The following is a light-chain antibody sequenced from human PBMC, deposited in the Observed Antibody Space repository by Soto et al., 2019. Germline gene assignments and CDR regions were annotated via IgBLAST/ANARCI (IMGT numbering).Light chain of an antibody. Sequence: DIHMTQSPSSLSASVGDRVTITCQASQDIRKYLHWYQKKAGRAPRLLIYGASNLETGVPSRFRGSGSGTDFSFTISSLQPEDIATYYCQHYDNLPPFTFGPGTKVAIK. CDR1: QDIRKY. CDR3: QHYDNLPPFT. V-gene: IGKV1-33*01. CDR2: GAS. J-gene: IGKJ3*01.